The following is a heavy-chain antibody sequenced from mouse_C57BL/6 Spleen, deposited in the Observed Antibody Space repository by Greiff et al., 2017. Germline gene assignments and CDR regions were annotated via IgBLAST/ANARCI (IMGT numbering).Heavy chain of an antibody. J-gene: IGHJ3*01. D-gene: IGHD1-1*01. CDR2: IHPNSGST. CDR1: GYTFTSYW. CDR3: AREIDYYYGSSPFAY. V-gene: IGHV1-64*01. Sequence: QVQLQQPGAELVKPGASVKLSCKASGYTFTSYWMHWVKQRPGQGLEWIGMIHPNSGSTNYNEKFKSKATLTVDKSSSTAYMQLSSLTSEDSAVYYCAREIDYYYGSSPFAYWGQGTLVTVSA.